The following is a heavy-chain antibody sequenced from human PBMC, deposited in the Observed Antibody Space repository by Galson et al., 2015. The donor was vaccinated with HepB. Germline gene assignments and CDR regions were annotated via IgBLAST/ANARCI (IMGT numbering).Heavy chain of an antibody. D-gene: IGHD3-9*01. CDR3: ARVSKGGGILTGCFFDS. V-gene: IGHV4-31*03. CDR1: GASFSTGGYF. J-gene: IGHJ4*02. CDR2: NYRTGDT. Sequence: TLSLTCNVSGASFSTGGYFWSWVRQHPEKGLEWLGYNYRTGDTYYHPALRSRLAISLDTSKEPVSLKLSSVTAADTAVYYCARVSKGGGILTGCFFDSWGQGVLVTVSS.